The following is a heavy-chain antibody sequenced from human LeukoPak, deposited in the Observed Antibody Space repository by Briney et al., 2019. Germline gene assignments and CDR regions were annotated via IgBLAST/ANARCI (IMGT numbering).Heavy chain of an antibody. CDR3: ARRYSGGWFFDY. CDR2: IYYSGTT. J-gene: IGHJ4*02. D-gene: IGHD6-19*01. V-gene: IGHV4-61*08. Sequence: SETLSLTCTVSGGSISSGGYYWSWIRQHPGQGLEWIGYIYYSGTTNYNPSLKSRVTISVDTSKNQFSLKLSSVTAADTAVYYCARRYSGGWFFDYWGQGTLVTVSS. CDR1: GGSISSGGYY.